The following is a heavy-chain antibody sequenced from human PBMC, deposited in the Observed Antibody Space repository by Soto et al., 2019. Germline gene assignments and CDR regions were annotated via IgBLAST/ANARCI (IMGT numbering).Heavy chain of an antibody. V-gene: IGHV4-59*01. D-gene: IGHD5-12*01. CDR2: IYYAGTT. J-gene: IGHJ4*02. Sequence: PSETLSLTCNVSGSPISSYYWGWFRQPPGQGLEWVGYIYYAGTTSYNPSLQSRVTISLDASKNQFSLGLRSVTAADTAVYYCATAEGRWLQFAYWGQGTLVTVSS. CDR1: GSPISSYY. CDR3: ATAEGRWLQFAY.